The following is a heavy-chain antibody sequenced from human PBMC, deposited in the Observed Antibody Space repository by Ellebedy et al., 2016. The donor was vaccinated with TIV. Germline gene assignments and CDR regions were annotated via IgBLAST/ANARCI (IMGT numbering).Heavy chain of an antibody. CDR1: GFTFSSYG. Sequence: GESLKISCAASGFTFSSYGMHWVRQAPGKGLEWVAVIWYDGSNKYYADSVKGRFTISRDNSKNTLYLQMGSLRAEDMAVYYCARASMGLDYWGQGALVTVSS. J-gene: IGHJ4*02. CDR2: IWYDGSNK. V-gene: IGHV3-33*01. CDR3: ARASMGLDY. D-gene: IGHD2/OR15-2a*01.